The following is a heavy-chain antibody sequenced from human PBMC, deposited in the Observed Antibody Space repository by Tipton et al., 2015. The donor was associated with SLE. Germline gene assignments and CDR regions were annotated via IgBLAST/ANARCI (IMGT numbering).Heavy chain of an antibody. J-gene: IGHJ4*02. CDR1: GFIFSSYS. D-gene: IGHD3-10*01. V-gene: IGHV3-21*01. Sequence: SLRLSCVASGFIFSSYSMNWVRQAPGKGLEWVSSISSSSSYIYYADSVKGRFTISRDNAKNSLYLQMNSLRAEDTAVYYCARAGRGVTTVPHDYWGQGTLVTVSS. CDR3: ARAGRGVTTVPHDY. CDR2: ISSSSSYI.